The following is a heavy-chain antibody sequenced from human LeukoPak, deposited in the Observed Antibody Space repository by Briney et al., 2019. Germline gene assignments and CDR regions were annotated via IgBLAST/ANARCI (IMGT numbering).Heavy chain of an antibody. Sequence: GESLKISWKGSGYSFTSYWIGWVRQMPGKGLELMWSIYPGYSDTIYSPSFQGQVTISADKSISTASLQWSSLKASDTAMYYCARLGGYGSGSPMRYWGQGTLVTVSS. CDR3: ARLGGYGSGSPMRY. D-gene: IGHD3-10*01. V-gene: IGHV5-51*01. CDR1: GYSFTSYW. CDR2: IYPGYSDT. J-gene: IGHJ4*02.